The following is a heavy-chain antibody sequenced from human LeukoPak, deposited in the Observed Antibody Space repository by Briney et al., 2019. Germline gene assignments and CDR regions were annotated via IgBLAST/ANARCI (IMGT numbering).Heavy chain of an antibody. CDR2: IYYTGNT. J-gene: IGHJ6*03. D-gene: IGHD3-22*01. CDR1: GGSISNYY. CDR3: TRGSIAYYYMDV. Sequence: SETLSLTCTVSGGSISNYYWNWIRQPPGKGLEWIGYIYYTGNTNYNPSLKSRVTISVDTSKNQFSLKLGSVTAADTAVYYCTRGSIAYYYMDVWGKGTTVTISS. V-gene: IGHV4-59*01.